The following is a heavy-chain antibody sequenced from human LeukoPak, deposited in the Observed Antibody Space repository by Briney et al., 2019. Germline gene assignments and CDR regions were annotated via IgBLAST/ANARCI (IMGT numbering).Heavy chain of an antibody. Sequence: QAGGSLRLSCAASGFTFSSYAMRWVRQAPGKGLEWVAVISYDGSNKYYADSVKGRFTISRDNSKNTLYLQMNSLRAEDTAVYYCARDRGYWGQGTLVTVSS. CDR1: GFTFSSYA. V-gene: IGHV3-30-3*01. D-gene: IGHD3-10*01. J-gene: IGHJ4*02. CDR2: ISYDGSNK. CDR3: ARDRGY.